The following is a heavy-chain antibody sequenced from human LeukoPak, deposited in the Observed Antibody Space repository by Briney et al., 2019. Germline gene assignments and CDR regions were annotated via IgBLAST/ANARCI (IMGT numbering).Heavy chain of an antibody. CDR3: ATDYGDYEPIDY. Sequence: PGRSLSLSCTASGVPLSHYAMHWVRQAPGRGLEWVAVISFDGTNKYYGDSVEGRFSVSRDNSKNTLYLQMNSLRPDDTAMYYCATDYGDYEPIDYWGQGTLVTVSS. CDR1: GVPLSHYA. D-gene: IGHD4-17*01. CDR2: ISFDGTNK. V-gene: IGHV3-30*04. J-gene: IGHJ4*02.